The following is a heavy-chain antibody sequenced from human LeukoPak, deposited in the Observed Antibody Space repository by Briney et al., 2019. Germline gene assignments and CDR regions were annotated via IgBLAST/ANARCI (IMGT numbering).Heavy chain of an antibody. CDR3: ERVAEPGLFDY. J-gene: IGHJ4*02. Sequence: ASVKVSCKASGGTFSSYTISWVRQAPGQGLEWMGRIIPILGIANYAQKFQGRVTITADKSTSTAYMELSSLRSEDTAVYYCERVAEPGLFDYWGQGTLVTVSS. CDR1: GGTFSSYT. D-gene: IGHD1-14*01. CDR2: IIPILGIA. V-gene: IGHV1-69*02.